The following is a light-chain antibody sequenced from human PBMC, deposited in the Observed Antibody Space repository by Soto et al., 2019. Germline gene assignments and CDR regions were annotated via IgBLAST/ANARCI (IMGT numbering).Light chain of an antibody. Sequence: EIVMTQSPATLSVSPGERATLSCRASQSVSNNLAWYQQKPGQAPRLLIYHASTGDTGIPARFSGSGSGTELTLTISSVQSEDFAVYYCQQYNEWLLTFGRGTKVEIK. V-gene: IGKV3-15*01. CDR2: HAS. CDR3: QQYNEWLLT. J-gene: IGKJ4*01. CDR1: QSVSNN.